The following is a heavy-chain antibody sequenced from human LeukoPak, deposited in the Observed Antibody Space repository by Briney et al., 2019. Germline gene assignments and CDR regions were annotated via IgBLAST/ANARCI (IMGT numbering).Heavy chain of an antibody. Sequence: GGSLRLSCAASGFTFDDYAMHWVRQAPGKGLEWVSGISWNSGSIGYADSVKGRFTISRDNAKNSLYLQMNSLRAEDTALYYCAKDITNLQLLWFGELLAPLTFDYWGQGTLVTVSS. CDR1: GFTFDDYA. D-gene: IGHD3-10*01. V-gene: IGHV3-9*01. CDR2: ISWNSGSI. CDR3: AKDITNLQLLWFGELLAPLTFDY. J-gene: IGHJ4*02.